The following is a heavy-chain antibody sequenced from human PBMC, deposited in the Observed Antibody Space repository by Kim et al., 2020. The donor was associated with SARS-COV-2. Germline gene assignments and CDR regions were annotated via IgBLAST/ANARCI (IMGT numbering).Heavy chain of an antibody. V-gene: IGHV3-48*02. J-gene: IGHJ3*02. CDR2: ITKSSTTI. Sequence: GGSLRLSCATSGFTFSAYDMNWVRRAPGKGLEWLSFITKSSTTIYYANSVKGRCTISRDNAKNSLYLQMNSLRDEESALYYCVRERMGGAFDIWGPGAMVTVSS. CDR3: VRERMGGAFDI. CDR1: GFTFSAYD. D-gene: IGHD3-16*01.